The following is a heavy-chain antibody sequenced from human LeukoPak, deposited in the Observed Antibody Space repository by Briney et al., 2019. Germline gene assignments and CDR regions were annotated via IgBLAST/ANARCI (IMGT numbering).Heavy chain of an antibody. D-gene: IGHD3-9*01. J-gene: IGHJ6*03. CDR2: ISSSSSYI. Sequence: GGSLRLSCAASGFTFSSYSMNWVRQAPGKGLEWVSSISSSSSYIYYADSVKGRFTISRDNAKNSLYLQMNSLRAEDTAVYYCARDRPHSDILTDYYYYYMDVWGKGTTVTVSS. V-gene: IGHV3-21*01. CDR1: GFTFSSYS. CDR3: ARDRPHSDILTDYYYYYMDV.